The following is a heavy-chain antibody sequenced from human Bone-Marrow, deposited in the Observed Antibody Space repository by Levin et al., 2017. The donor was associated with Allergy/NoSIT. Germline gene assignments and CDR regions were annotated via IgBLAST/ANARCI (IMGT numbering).Heavy chain of an antibody. CDR2: IIPIFGTA. CDR1: GGTFSSYA. V-gene: IGHV1-69*01. Sequence: GGSLRLSCKASGGTFSSYAISWVRQAPGQGLEWMGGIIPIFGTANYAQKFQGRVTITADESTSTAYMELSSLRSEDTAVYYCARERGPGGHSGYDNDGSFDYWGQGTLVTVSS. CDR3: ARERGPGGHSGYDNDGSFDY. D-gene: IGHD5-12*01. J-gene: IGHJ4*02.